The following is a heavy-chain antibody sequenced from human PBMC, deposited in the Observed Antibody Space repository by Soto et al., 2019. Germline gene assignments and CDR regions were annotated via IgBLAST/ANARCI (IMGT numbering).Heavy chain of an antibody. CDR2: TFHGGST. CDR1: GGSFSGYY. CDR3: ARPGCHNSTFYFYFDF. D-gene: IGHD3-22*01. Sequence: SETLSLTCAVYGGSFSGYYWSWIRQPPGKGLEWIGETFHGGSTNYSPSLKSRVTISVDTSKNQFSLELSSVTAADTAVYYCARPGCHNSTFYFYFDFWGQGTLVTVSS. J-gene: IGHJ4*02. V-gene: IGHV4-34*12.